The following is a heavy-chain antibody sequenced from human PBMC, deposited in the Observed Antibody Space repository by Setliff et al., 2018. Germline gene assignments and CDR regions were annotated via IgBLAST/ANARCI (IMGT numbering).Heavy chain of an antibody. CDR3: ARTGTYRYFDY. CDR1: GDSISRAKYY. J-gene: IGHJ4*02. V-gene: IGHV4-61*02. D-gene: IGHD1-1*01. CDR2: IYTDGST. Sequence: SETLSLTCTVSGDSISRAKYYWSWIRQSAGKGLECLGRIYTDGSTKYNPSLNSRVTLLIDTAQNQFSLSLSSVTAADTAVYYCARTGTYRYFDYWGQGTLVTVSS.